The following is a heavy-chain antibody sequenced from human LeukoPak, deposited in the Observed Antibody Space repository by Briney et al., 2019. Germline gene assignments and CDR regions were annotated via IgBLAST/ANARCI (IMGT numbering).Heavy chain of an antibody. CDR2: IKSKADGETI. D-gene: IGHD1-20*01. Sequence: GGSLRLSCEASAFIFSGHWLNWVRQAPGKGLEWVGRIKSKADGETIDYAAPVKGRFTFSRDDSKNMLYLQMNSLKSEDTAVYYCSTLTSRGLSDSWGQGTLVTVSS. CDR3: STLTSRGLSDS. J-gene: IGHJ4*02. V-gene: IGHV3-15*07. CDR1: AFIFSGHW.